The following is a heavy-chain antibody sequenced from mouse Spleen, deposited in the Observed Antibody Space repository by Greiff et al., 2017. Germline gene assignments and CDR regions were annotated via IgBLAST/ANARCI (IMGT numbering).Heavy chain of an antibody. CDR2: IDPSDSYT. CDR3: ARRGITTVVENWYFDV. CDR1: GYTFTSYW. J-gene: IGHJ1*01. Sequence: QVLLQQPGAELVKPGASVKLSCKASGYTFTSYWMQWVKQRPGQGLEWIGEIDPSDSYTNYNQKFKGKATLTVDTSSSTAYMQLSSLTSEDSAVYYCARRGITTVVENWYFDVWGAGTTVTVSS. D-gene: IGHD1-1*01. V-gene: IGHV1-50*01.